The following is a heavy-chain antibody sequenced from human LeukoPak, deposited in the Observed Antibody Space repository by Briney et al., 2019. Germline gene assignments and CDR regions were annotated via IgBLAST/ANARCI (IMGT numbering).Heavy chain of an antibody. D-gene: IGHD6-13*01. J-gene: IGHJ5*02. CDR3: ARDLGIAADLNWFDP. CDR1: GYTFTSYG. CDR2: ISAYYGNT. Sequence: ASVKVSCKASGYTFTSYGISWVRQAPGQGLGWMGWISAYYGNTNYAQKLQGRVTMTTDTSTSTAYMELRSLRSDDTAVYYCARDLGIAADLNWFDPWGQGTLVTVSS. V-gene: IGHV1-18*04.